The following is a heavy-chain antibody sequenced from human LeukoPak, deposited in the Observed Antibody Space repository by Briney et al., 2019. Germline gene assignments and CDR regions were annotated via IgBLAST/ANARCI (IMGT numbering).Heavy chain of an antibody. CDR1: GGSISSSSYY. D-gene: IGHD2-2*01. V-gene: IGHV4-39*07. Sequence: PSETLSLTCTVSGGSISSSSYYWGWIRQPPGEGLEWIGSIYYSGSTYYNPSLKSRVTISVDTSKNQFSLKLSSVTAADTAVYYCARVMEYQLLWYDYWGQGTLVTVSS. CDR2: IYYSGST. J-gene: IGHJ4*02. CDR3: ARVMEYQLLWYDY.